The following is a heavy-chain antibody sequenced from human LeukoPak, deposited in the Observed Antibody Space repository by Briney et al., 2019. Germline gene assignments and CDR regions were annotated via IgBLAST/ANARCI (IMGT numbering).Heavy chain of an antibody. J-gene: IGHJ4*02. CDR2: VSGSSSYT. CDR3: ARVTYAVPDY. Sequence: GGSLRLSCAASGFTFSDYYMSWIRQVPGKGLEWVSYVSGSSSYTNYADSVKGRFTISRDNAKNSLFLQMNSLRAEDTAVYYCARVTYAVPDYWGQGTLVTVSS. V-gene: IGHV3-11*06. D-gene: IGHD2/OR15-2a*01. CDR1: GFTFSDYY.